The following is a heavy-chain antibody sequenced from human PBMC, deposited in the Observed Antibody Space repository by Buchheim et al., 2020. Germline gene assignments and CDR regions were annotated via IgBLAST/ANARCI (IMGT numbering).Heavy chain of an antibody. Sequence: EVQLLESGGGLVQPGGSLRLSCAASGFTFSKYAMSWVRQAPGKGLEWVSGISGSGDSTYYADSVRGRFTISRDNSKNTLYVQMNSLSAEDTAVYYCARLYYYDSSGYYLTPPDYWGQGTL. V-gene: IGHV3-23*01. CDR1: GFTFSKYA. CDR3: ARLYYYDSSGYYLTPPDY. J-gene: IGHJ4*02. CDR2: ISGSGDST. D-gene: IGHD3-22*01.